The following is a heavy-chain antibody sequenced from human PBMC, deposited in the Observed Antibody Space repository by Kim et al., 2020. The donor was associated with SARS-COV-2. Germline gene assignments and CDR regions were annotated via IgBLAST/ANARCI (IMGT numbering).Heavy chain of an antibody. CDR1: GFTFDDYA. CDR3: ANGRARGGGFDI. D-gene: IGHD3-16*01. Sequence: GGSLRLSCAASGFTFDDYAMHWVRQAPGKGLEWVSGISWNSGSIGYADSVKGRFTISRDNAKNSLYLQMNSLRAEDTALYYCANGRARGGGFDIWGQGTMVTVSS. V-gene: IGHV3-9*01. J-gene: IGHJ3*02. CDR2: ISWNSGSI.